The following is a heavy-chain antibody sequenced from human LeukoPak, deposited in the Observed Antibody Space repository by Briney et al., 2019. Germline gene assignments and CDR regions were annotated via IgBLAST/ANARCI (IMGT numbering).Heavy chain of an antibody. CDR1: GYSFTSYW. Sequence: GESLKISCKGSGYSFTSYWIGCVRQMPGKGLEWMGIIYPGDSDTRYSPSSQGQVTISADKSISTAYLQWGTLKASDTAIYYCACGSPRHFDYWGQGTLVTVSS. D-gene: IGHD1-26*01. J-gene: IGHJ4*02. CDR3: ACGSPRHFDY. CDR2: IYPGDSDT. V-gene: IGHV5-51*01.